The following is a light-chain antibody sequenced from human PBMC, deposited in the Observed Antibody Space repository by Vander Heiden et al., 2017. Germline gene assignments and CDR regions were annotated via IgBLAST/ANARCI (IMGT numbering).Light chain of an antibody. J-gene: IGKJ2*01. V-gene: IGKV3-20*01. Sequence: EIVLTQFPGTLSLSPGERATLSCRASQSVSSNHLAWYQQKPGQAPRLVIYGTSTRATGIPDRFSGSGSETDFTLTISRLEPEDFAVYYCQQYGSSPKYTFGQGTKLEIK. CDR3: QQYGSSPKYT. CDR1: QSVSSNH. CDR2: GTS.